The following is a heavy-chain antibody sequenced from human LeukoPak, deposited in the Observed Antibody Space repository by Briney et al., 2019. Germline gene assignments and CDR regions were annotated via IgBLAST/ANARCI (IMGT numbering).Heavy chain of an antibody. Sequence: GGSLRLSCAASGFTFSSYEMNWVRQAPGKGLEWVSYISSSGSTIYYADSVKGRFTISRDNAKNSLYLQMNSLRAEDTAVYYCARDRGYYDSSGTQFDPWGQGTLVTVSS. J-gene: IGHJ5*02. CDR2: ISSSGSTI. CDR3: ARDRGYYDSSGTQFDP. V-gene: IGHV3-48*03. CDR1: GFTFSSYE. D-gene: IGHD3-22*01.